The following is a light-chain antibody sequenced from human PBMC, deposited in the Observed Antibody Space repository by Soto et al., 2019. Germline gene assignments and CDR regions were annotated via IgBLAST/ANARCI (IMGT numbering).Light chain of an antibody. J-gene: IGKJ2*01. CDR2: LAS. CDR1: RDITYD. V-gene: IGKV1-17*01. Sequence: DIQMTQSPSSLSASVGDRVTITCRASRDITYDCAWYQQRAGKAPKRLVYLASRLESGVPSRFDGSGSGKKFTLTIIFLQPEVFQTYHCLHHIISPPIFGRGTKLEIK. CDR3: LHHIISPPI.